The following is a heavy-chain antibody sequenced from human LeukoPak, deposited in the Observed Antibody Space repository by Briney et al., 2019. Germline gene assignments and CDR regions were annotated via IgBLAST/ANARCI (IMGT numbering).Heavy chain of an antibody. CDR3: ARGGRGSGSDYWYIDL. Sequence: PSETLSLTCTISGDSISSGGYYWSWIRQHPGKGLEWIGYIYYRGGTYYNPSLSSLVTIAVDPSKNQFFQELSFVTAAETVVYYGARGGRGSGSDYWYIDLWGRGTLVTVSS. V-gene: IGHV4-31*01. J-gene: IGHJ2*01. D-gene: IGHD3-10*01. CDR1: GDSISSGGYY. CDR2: IYYRGGT.